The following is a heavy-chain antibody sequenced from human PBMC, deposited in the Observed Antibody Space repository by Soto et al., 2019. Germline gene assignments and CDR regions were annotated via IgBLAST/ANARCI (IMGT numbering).Heavy chain of an antibody. J-gene: IGHJ4*02. CDR2: VSHDGRNT. CDR1: GFTFSDYA. D-gene: IGHD6-19*01. CDR3: ARGGRQWLVTSDFNY. V-gene: IGHV3-30*03. Sequence: VQLVESGGGVVQPGRSLRLSCAASGFTFSDYAMHWVRQAPGKGLEWVAVVSHDGRNTHHADSVKGRFTISRDSSKNTVSLEMTSLRAEDTAVYYCARGGRQWLVTSDFNYWGQGALVTVSS.